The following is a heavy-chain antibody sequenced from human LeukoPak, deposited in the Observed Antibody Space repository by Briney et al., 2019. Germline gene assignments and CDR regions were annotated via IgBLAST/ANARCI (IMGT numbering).Heavy chain of an antibody. V-gene: IGHV1-18*04. CDR3: ARGGGYSYGTSFDY. D-gene: IGHD5-18*01. CDR2: ISAYNGNT. Sequence: ASVKVSCKASGYTFTGYYMHWVRQAPGQGLEWMGWISAYNGNTNYAQKLQGRVTMTTDTSTSTAYMELRSLRSDDTAVYYCARGGGYSYGTSFDYWGQGTLVTVSS. J-gene: IGHJ4*02. CDR1: GYTFTGYY.